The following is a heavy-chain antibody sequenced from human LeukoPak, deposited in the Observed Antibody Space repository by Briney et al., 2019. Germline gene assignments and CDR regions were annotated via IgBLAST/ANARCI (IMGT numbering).Heavy chain of an antibody. CDR1: GGTFSSYA. D-gene: IGHD4-11*01. Sequence: GASVKVSCKASGGTFSSYAISWVRQAPGQGLEWMGIINPSGGSTSYAQKFQGRVTMTRDTSTSTVYMELSSLRPEDTAVYYCANGAETTYFDYWGQGTLVTVSS. V-gene: IGHV1-46*01. CDR2: INPSGGST. CDR3: ANGAETTYFDY. J-gene: IGHJ4*02.